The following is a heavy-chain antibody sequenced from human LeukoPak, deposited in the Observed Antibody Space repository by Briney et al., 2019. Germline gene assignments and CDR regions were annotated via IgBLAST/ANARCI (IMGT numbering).Heavy chain of an antibody. CDR1: GGSISSGGYS. V-gene: IGHV4-30-2*01. D-gene: IGHD3-22*01. CDR3: AREVGYYDSSGYFGYFDY. Sequence: TSQTLSLTCAVSGGSISSGGYSWRWIRQPPGKGLEWIGYIYHSGSTYYNPSLKSRVTISVDRSKNQFSLKLSSVTAADTAVYYCAREVGYYDSSGYFGYFDYWGQGTLVTVSS. CDR2: IYHSGST. J-gene: IGHJ4*02.